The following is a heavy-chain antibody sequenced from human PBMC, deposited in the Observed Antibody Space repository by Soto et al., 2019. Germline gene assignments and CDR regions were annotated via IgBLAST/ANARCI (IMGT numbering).Heavy chain of an antibody. J-gene: IGHJ6*02. Sequence: QVQLQESGPGLVKPSETLSLTCTVSGGSISSYYWSWIRQPPGKGLEWIGYIYYSGSTNYNPSLKRRVTISVDTSKNQFSLKLSSVTAADTAVYYCAGIGSIYGMDVWGQGTTVTVSS. CDR2: IYYSGST. CDR3: AGIGSIYGMDV. V-gene: IGHV4-59*08. CDR1: GGSISSYY.